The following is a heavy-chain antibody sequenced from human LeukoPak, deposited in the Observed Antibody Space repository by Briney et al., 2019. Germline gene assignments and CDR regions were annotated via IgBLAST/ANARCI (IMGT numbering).Heavy chain of an antibody. D-gene: IGHD6-6*01. CDR1: GFSFSAYS. CDR2: ISGSGDNT. CDR3: ANYRSSSSHY. Sequence: GGSLRLSCAASGFSFSAYSMTWVRQAPGKGLEWVSGISGSGDNTYYADSVKGRFTVSRDISKNTLYLQMNSLRDEDTAIYYCANYRSSSSHYWGQGTLVTVSS. J-gene: IGHJ4*02. V-gene: IGHV3-23*01.